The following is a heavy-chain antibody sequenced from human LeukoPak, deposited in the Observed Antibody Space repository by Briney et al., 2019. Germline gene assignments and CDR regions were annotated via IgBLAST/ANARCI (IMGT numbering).Heavy chain of an antibody. D-gene: IGHD6-19*01. V-gene: IGHV1-8*01. CDR1: GYTFTSYD. CDR2: MNPNSGNT. Sequence: ASVKVSCKASGYTFTSYDINWVRQATGQGLEWMGWMNPNSGNTGYAQKFQGRVTMTRNTSISTAYMELSSLRSDDTAVYYCARDFDSSGWYQAEYFHHWGQGTLVTVSS. CDR3: ARDFDSSGWYQAEYFHH. J-gene: IGHJ1*01.